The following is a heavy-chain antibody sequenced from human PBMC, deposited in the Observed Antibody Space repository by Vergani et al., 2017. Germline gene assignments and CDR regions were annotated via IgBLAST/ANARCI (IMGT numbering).Heavy chain of an antibody. D-gene: IGHD3-3*01. J-gene: IGHJ4*02. V-gene: IGHV4-31*03. CDR2: LNHSGST. Sequence: QVQLQESGPGLVKPSQTLSLTCTVSGGSISSGGYYWSWIRQHPGTGLEWIGELNHSGSTHYNPSLTSRVTISVDTSKNQFSLKLSSVTAADTAVYYCARANVDLIFDYWGQGTLVTVSS. CDR3: ARANVDLIFDY. CDR1: GGSISSGGYY.